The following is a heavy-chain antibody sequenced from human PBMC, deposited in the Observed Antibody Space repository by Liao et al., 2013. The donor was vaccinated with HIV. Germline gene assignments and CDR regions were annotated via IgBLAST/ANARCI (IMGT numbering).Heavy chain of an antibody. CDR1: GGSFSDYY. Sequence: QVQLQQWGAGLLKPSETLSLTCAVYGGSFSDYYWSWIRQSPGKGLEWIGEIDHSGSSNYNPSLKSRVTISVDTSKNQFSLIMTSVTAADTAVYYCAKGALRSPTGASFDLWGQGTLVTVSS. CDR2: IDHSGSS. J-gene: IGHJ4*02. CDR3: AKGALRSPTGASFDL. V-gene: IGHV4-34*01. D-gene: IGHD1-1*01.